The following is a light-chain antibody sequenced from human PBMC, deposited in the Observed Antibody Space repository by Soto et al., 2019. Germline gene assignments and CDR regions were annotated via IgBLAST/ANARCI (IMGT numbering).Light chain of an antibody. CDR3: SSYTSSSTYVV. CDR2: DVS. J-gene: IGLJ2*01. CDR1: SNDVGGYDY. V-gene: IGLV2-14*01. Sequence: QSVLTQPASVSGSPGQSITISCTGTSNDVGGYDYVSWYQQHPGKAPKLMIYDVSYWPSGVSNRFSGSKSGNTASLTISGLQGEDEANYYCSSYTSSSTYVVFGGGTKLTVL.